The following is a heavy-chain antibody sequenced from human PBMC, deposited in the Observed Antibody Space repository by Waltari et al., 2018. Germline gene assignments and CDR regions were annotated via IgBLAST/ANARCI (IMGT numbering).Heavy chain of an antibody. D-gene: IGHD3-9*01. CDR2: IKQDGSEK. V-gene: IGHV3-7*01. J-gene: IGHJ4*02. CDR3: ARDLRYPYYFDY. Sequence: PGKGLEWVANIKQDGSEKYYVDSVKGRFTISRDNAKNSLYLQMNSLRAEDTAVYYCARDLRYPYYFDYWGQGTLVTVSS.